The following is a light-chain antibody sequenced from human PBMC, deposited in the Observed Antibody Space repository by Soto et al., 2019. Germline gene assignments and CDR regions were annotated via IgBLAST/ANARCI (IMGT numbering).Light chain of an antibody. CDR2: AAS. Sequence: DIQMTQSPSSLSASVGDRVTITCRASQSISSYLNWYQQKPGKAPKLLIYAASSLQSGVPSRFSGSGSGTDFTLTISRLEPEDFAVYYCQQCGSSSTFGQGTRLEIK. V-gene: IGKV1-39*01. CDR3: QQCGSSST. J-gene: IGKJ5*01. CDR1: QSISSY.